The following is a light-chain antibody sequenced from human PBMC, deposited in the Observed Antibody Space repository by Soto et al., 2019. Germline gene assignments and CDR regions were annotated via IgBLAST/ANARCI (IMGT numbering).Light chain of an antibody. CDR1: HDINYY. CDR3: QQYYDDLRT. Sequence: DIQMTQSPSSLSASVGDRVSITCQASHDINYYLNWYQQKPGTAPKLLIYDASNLQAGVTTRFSGGGSWTSFVLIISNLQPEDIAKYYCQQYYDDLRTFGGGTKVEI. J-gene: IGKJ4*01. V-gene: IGKV1-33*01. CDR2: DAS.